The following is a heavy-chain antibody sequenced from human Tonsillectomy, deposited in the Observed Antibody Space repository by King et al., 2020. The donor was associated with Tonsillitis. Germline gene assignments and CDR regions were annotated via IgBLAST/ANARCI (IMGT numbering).Heavy chain of an antibody. D-gene: IGHD4-23*01. CDR2: ISSSSSYI. J-gene: IGHJ4*02. CDR1: GFTFSSYS. Sequence: VQLVESGGGLVKPGGSLRLSCAASGFTFSSYSMNWLRQAPGKGLEWVSSISSSSSYIYYADSVKGRFTISRDNAKNSLYLQMNSLRAEDTAVYYCATLDPLYGGNPVDYWGQGTLVTVSS. CDR3: ATLDPLYGGNPVDY. V-gene: IGHV3-21*01.